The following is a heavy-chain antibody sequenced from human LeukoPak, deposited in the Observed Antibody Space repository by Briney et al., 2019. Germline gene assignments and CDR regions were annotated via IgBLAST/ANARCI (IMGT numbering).Heavy chain of an antibody. J-gene: IGHJ3*02. CDR2: LHSGGTT. Sequence: PGGSLRLPCAASGLTASSNYMSWVRQAPGKGLEWVSVLHSGGTTYYTDSVKGRFTISRDNSKNTLYLQMNSLRAEDTAVYYCTRDRTFDIWGQGTMVTVSS. CDR3: TRDRTFDI. CDR1: GLTASSNY. V-gene: IGHV3-66*01.